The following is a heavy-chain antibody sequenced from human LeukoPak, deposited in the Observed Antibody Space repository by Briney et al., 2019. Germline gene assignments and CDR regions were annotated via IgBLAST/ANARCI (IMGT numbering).Heavy chain of an antibody. D-gene: IGHD3-16*02. CDR2: ISGSGGST. CDR1: GFTFSSYA. CDR3: ARGGDYDYVWGSYRYPYFFDY. J-gene: IGHJ4*02. Sequence: GGSLRLSCAASGFTFSSYAMSWVRQAPGKGLEWVSAISGSGGSTYYADSVKGRFTISRDNSKNTLYLQMNSLRAEDTAVYYCARGGDYDYVWGSYRYPYFFDYRGQGTLVTVSS. V-gene: IGHV3-23*01.